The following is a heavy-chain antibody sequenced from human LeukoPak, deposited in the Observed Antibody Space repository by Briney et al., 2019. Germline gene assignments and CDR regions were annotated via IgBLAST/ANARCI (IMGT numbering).Heavy chain of an antibody. CDR3: ARPGPGYPQRPGFEYFDL. CDR1: GYSFTSYW. CDR2: IYPGDSDT. V-gene: IGHV5-51*01. Sequence: GESLKISCKGSGYSFTSYWIGWVRQMPGKGLEWMGIIYPGDSDTRYSPSFQGQVTISADKSISTVYLQWSSLKASDTAMYYCARPGPGYPQRPGFEYFDLWGRGTLVTVSS. J-gene: IGHJ2*01. D-gene: IGHD5-12*01.